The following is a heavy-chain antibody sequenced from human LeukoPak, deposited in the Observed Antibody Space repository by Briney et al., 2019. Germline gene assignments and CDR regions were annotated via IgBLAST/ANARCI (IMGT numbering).Heavy chain of an antibody. D-gene: IGHD3-22*01. J-gene: IGHJ4*02. Sequence: ASVKVSCRASGGTFSSYAISWVRQAPGQGLEWMGGIIPIFGTANYAQKFQGRVTITADESTSTAYMELSSLRSEDTAVYYCASMRPPYYYDSSGYYYRGNYFDYWGQGTLVTVSS. CDR2: IIPIFGTA. CDR1: GGTFSSYA. V-gene: IGHV1-69*13. CDR3: ASMRPPYYYDSSGYYYRGNYFDY.